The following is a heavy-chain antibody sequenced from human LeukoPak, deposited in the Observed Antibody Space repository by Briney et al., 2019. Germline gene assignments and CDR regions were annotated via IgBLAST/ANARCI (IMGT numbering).Heavy chain of an antibody. J-gene: IGHJ6*03. D-gene: IGHD3-22*01. Sequence: SETLSLTCTVSGGSISSSSYYWGWIRQPPGKGLEWIGSIYYSGSTNYNPSLKSRVTISVDTSKNQFSLKLSSVTAADTAVYYCARAPAGYYDSSGYYYYTTYYYYYMDVWGKGTTVTVSS. CDR1: GGSISSSSYY. V-gene: IGHV4-39*07. CDR2: IYYSGST. CDR3: ARAPAGYYDSSGYYYYTTYYYYYMDV.